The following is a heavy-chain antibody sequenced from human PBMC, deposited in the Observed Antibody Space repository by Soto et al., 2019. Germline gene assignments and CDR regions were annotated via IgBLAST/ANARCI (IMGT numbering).Heavy chain of an antibody. J-gene: IGHJ4*02. Sequence: QVQLVESGGGVVQPGWSLRLSCAASGLTFSSYAMQWVRQAPGKGLEWVAVISYDGSNKYYADSVKGRFTISRDNSKNTLYLQMNSLRAEDTAVYYCARTSSYYGSGDIDYWGQGTLVTVSS. CDR3: ARTSSYYGSGDIDY. D-gene: IGHD3-10*01. CDR1: GLTFSSYA. V-gene: IGHV3-30-3*01. CDR2: ISYDGSNK.